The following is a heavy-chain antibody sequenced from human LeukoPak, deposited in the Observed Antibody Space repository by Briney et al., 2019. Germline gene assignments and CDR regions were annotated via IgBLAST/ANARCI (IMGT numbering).Heavy chain of an antibody. CDR1: GFTFSSYW. J-gene: IGHJ4*02. CDR2: ISSNGGST. V-gene: IGHV3-64*01. CDR3: ARVSYYGSGSYSGNDY. Sequence: PGGSLRLSCAASGFTFSSYWMSWVRQAPGKGLEYVSAISSNGGSTYYANSVKGRFTISRDNSKNTLYLQMGSLRAEDMAVYYCARVSYYGSGSYSGNDYWGQGTLVTVSS. D-gene: IGHD3-10*01.